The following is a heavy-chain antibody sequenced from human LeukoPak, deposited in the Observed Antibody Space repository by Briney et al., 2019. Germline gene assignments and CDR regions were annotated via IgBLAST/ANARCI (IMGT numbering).Heavy chain of an antibody. Sequence: SETLSLTCAVYGGSFSGYYWSWIRQPPGKGLEWIGEINHSGSTNYNPSLKSRVTISVDTSKNQFSLKLSSVTAADTAVYYCARGLWFGEPLGDAFDIWGQGTMVTVSS. CDR2: INHSGST. V-gene: IGHV4-34*01. CDR3: ARGLWFGEPLGDAFDI. J-gene: IGHJ3*02. D-gene: IGHD3-10*01. CDR1: GGSFSGYY.